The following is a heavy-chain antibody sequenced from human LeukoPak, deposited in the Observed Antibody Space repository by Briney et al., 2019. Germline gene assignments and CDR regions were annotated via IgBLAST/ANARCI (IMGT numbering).Heavy chain of an antibody. CDR1: GFTFSSYG. J-gene: IGHJ4*02. CDR2: ISYDGSTK. Sequence: PGGSLRLSCAASGFTFSSYGMHWVRQAPGKGLEWVAVISYDGSTKYYADSVKGRFMISRDNSKSTLYLQINSLRAEDTAVYYCRSGTDTFDYWGQGTLVTVSS. V-gene: IGHV3-30*19. CDR3: RSGTDTFDY. D-gene: IGHD3-10*01.